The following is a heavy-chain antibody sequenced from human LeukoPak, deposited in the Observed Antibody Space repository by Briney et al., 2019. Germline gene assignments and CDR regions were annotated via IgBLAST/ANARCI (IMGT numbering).Heavy chain of an antibody. Sequence: PGGSLRLSCAASGFTFNNYAVGWVRQAPGKGLEWVSAISGGGVSTYYADSMKGRFTISRDNSKTTLYLQMNSLRAEDTAVYYCAKNVNGGNWYYFDHWGQGTLVTVSS. CDR2: ISGGGVST. J-gene: IGHJ4*02. V-gene: IGHV3-23*01. D-gene: IGHD1-20*01. CDR1: GFTFNNYA. CDR3: AKNVNGGNWYYFDH.